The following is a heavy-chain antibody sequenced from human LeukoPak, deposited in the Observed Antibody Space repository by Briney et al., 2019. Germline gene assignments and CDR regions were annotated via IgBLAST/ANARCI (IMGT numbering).Heavy chain of an antibody. CDR2: IYTSGST. V-gene: IGHV4-61*02. D-gene: IGHD3-3*01. CDR3: ARGPTQYVDFWSGYYNDY. Sequence: SETMSLTCTVSGGSISSGSYYWSWIRQPAGKGLEWIGRIYTSGSTNYNPSLKSRGTISVDTSKNQFSLKLSSVTAADTAVYYCARGPTQYVDFWSGYYNDYWGQGTLVTVSS. J-gene: IGHJ4*02. CDR1: GGSISSGSYY.